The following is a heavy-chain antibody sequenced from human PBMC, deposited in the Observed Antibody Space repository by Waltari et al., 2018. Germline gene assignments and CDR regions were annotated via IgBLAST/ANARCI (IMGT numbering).Heavy chain of an antibody. D-gene: IGHD3-22*01. CDR1: GHTFSTSE. Sequence: QVQLVQSGAEVAKPGASVKVSCKTSGHTFSTSEVNWGRQATGQGLEVMGGVNPDSGVTGFAQRFQGRVTLPRDTSMTTAYMGLSGLGSEDTAVYYCARGRDDYDTTSFQLLSYWGQGTPITVS. CDR2: VNPDSGVT. V-gene: IGHV1-8*03. CDR3: ARGRDDYDTTSFQLLSY. J-gene: IGHJ4*02.